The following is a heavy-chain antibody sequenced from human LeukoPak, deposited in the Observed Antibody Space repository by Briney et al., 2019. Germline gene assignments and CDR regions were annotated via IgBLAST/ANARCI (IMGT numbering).Heavy chain of an antibody. V-gene: IGHV3-48*04. Sequence: GGSLRLSCAASGFTFSNYAMNWVRQAPGKGLEWVSYISSSSSTIYYADSVKGRFTISRDNTKNSLYLQMNSLRAEDTAVYYCARRAITIDPWGQGTLVTVSS. J-gene: IGHJ5*02. D-gene: IGHD3-3*01. CDR2: ISSSSSTI. CDR1: GFTFSNYA. CDR3: ARRAITIDP.